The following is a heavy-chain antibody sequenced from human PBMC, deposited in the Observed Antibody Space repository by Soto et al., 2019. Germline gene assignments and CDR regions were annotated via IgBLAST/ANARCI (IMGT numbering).Heavy chain of an antibody. CDR2: IYYSGST. Sequence: TLSLTCTVSGGSISSSSYYWGWIRQPPGKGLEWIGSIYYSGSTYYNPSLKSRVTISVDTSKNQFSLKLSSVTAADTAVYYCARRSGDYYYYGMDVWGQGTTVTVSS. J-gene: IGHJ6*02. CDR3: ARRSGDYYYYGMDV. CDR1: GGSISSSSYY. D-gene: IGHD7-27*01. V-gene: IGHV4-39*01.